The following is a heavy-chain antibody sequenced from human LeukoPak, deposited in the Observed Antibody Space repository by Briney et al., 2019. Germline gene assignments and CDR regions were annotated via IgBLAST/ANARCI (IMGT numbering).Heavy chain of an antibody. J-gene: IGHJ3*02. Sequence: GESLKISCKGSGYDFTNYWIGWVRQMPGKGLEWMGIIYPGDSDTRYSPSFQGQVTISADKSISTAYLQWSSLKASDTAMYYCARGSDGYNLIDAFDIWGQGTMVTVSS. V-gene: IGHV5-51*01. D-gene: IGHD5-24*01. CDR3: ARGSDGYNLIDAFDI. CDR1: GYDFTNYW. CDR2: IYPGDSDT.